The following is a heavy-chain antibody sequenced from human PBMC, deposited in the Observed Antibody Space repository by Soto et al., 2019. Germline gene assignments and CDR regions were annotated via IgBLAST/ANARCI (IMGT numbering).Heavy chain of an antibody. V-gene: IGHV3-23*01. CDR1: GFTFSNYA. CDR3: AKCRGPGSPFYYDLDV. CDR2: ISGSGGAT. Sequence: PGGSLRLSCAASGFTFSNYAMSWVRQTPGKGLEWVSAISGSGGATHYAASVKGRFSISRDNSKKTLYLQMDSLRAEDTAVFYCAKCRGPGSPFYYDLDVWGQGTTVTAP. D-gene: IGHD2-15*01. J-gene: IGHJ6*02.